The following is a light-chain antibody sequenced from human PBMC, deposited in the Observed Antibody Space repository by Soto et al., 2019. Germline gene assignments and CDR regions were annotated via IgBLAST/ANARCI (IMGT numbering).Light chain of an antibody. J-gene: IGKJ4*01. CDR2: LVS. V-gene: IGKV2-28*01. Sequence: DIVMTQSPRSLPVTPGEPASISCRSSQSLLHSNGFNYLDWYLQKPGQSPQLLIYLVSKRASGVHDRFSGSGSGTDFTLKISRVEAEDVGVFYCMQALQTPLTFGGGTRVEI. CDR3: MQALQTPLT. CDR1: QSLLHSNGFNY.